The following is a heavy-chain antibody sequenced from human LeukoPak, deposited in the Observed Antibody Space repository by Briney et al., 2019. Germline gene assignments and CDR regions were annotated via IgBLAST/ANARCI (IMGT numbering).Heavy chain of an antibody. V-gene: IGHV3-30*02. CDR3: AKGQDGYNLACGY. J-gene: IGHJ4*02. Sequence: GGSLRLSCAASGFTFTDSGMHWVRQAPGKGLEWVAFILYDGTYKYYADSVKGRFTISRDNSKSTLYLQMNSLRPEDTAVYYCAKGQDGYNLACGYWGQGTLVTVSS. CDR1: GFTFTDSG. CDR2: ILYDGTYK. D-gene: IGHD5-24*01.